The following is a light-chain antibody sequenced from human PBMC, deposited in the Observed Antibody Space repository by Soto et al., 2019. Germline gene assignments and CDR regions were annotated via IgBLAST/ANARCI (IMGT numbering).Light chain of an antibody. CDR1: QGVSSS. Sequence: EIVMTQSPATLSVSPGERATLSCRASQGVSSSLAWYQQKPGQAPRLLIYGASTRATGIPARFSGSGSGTEFTLTISSLQAEDFAVYYCQQYNNWWTFGQGTKVDIK. V-gene: IGKV3-15*01. CDR2: GAS. CDR3: QQYNNWWT. J-gene: IGKJ1*01.